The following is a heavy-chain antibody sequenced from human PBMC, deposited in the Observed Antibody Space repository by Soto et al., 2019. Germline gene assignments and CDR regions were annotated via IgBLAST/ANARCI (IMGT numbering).Heavy chain of an antibody. D-gene: IGHD6-19*01. J-gene: IGHJ4*02. CDR1: GGSISSAGYY. CDR3: ARLPVAANGGAIDY. V-gene: IGHV4-31*03. CDR2: IYYSGST. Sequence: QVQLQESGPGLVKPSQTLSLTCTVSGGSISSAGYYWNWIRQHPGKGREWIGFIYYSGSTYYNPSLKSRVTISPDTSKTRCSLKLSSVTAADTAVFYCARLPVAANGGAIDYWGQGTLVTVSS.